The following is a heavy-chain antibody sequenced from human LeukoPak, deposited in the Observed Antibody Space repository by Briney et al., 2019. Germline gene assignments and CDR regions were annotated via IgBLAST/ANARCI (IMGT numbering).Heavy chain of an antibody. V-gene: IGHV4-59*01. CDR2: IYYSGST. Sequence: SETLSLACTVAGGSISSYYWSWIRQPPAKGLEWIGYIYYSGSTNYNPSLKSRVTISVDTSKNQFSLKLSSVTAADTAVYYCERDSSHGSGSHNYWGQGTLVTVSS. D-gene: IGHD3-10*01. CDR3: ERDSSHGSGSHNY. J-gene: IGHJ4*02. CDR1: GGSISSYY.